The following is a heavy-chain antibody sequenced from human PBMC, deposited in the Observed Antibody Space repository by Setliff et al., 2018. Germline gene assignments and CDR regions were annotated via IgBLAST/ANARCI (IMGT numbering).Heavy chain of an antibody. D-gene: IGHD3-10*01. V-gene: IGHV1-69-2*01. Sequence: GASVKVSCKASGYTFTDYYMHWVQQAPGTGLEWMGRVDPEDGETISAEKFQGRVTITADTSTDTAYMELSSLRSEDTAVYYCATLSKYPYGSGSYMGIRWFDPWGQGTRVTVSS. J-gene: IGHJ5*02. CDR2: VDPEDGET. CDR1: GYTFTDYY. CDR3: ATLSKYPYGSGSYMGIRWFDP.